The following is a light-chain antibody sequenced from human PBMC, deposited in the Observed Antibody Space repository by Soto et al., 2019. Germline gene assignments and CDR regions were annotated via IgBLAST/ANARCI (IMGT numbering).Light chain of an antibody. V-gene: IGKV3-20*01. Sequence: ELVLAHSPGTLSLSPSSRSTLSCRASQSVSSSYLAWYQQKPGQAPRLLIYGASSRATGIPDRFSGSGSGTDFTLTISRLEPEDFAVYYCQQSGTFGQGTKVDI. J-gene: IGKJ1*01. CDR3: QQSGT. CDR1: QSVSSSY. CDR2: GAS.